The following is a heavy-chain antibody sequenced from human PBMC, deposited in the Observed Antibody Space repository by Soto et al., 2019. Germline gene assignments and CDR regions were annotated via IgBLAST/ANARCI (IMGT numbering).Heavy chain of an antibody. V-gene: IGHV1-69*06. D-gene: IGHD1-26*01. J-gene: IGHJ1*01. CDR1: GGTFSSYA. Sequence: SVKVSCKASGGTFSSYAISWVRQAPGQGLEWMGGIIPICGTANYAQKFQGRVTITADKSTSTAYMELSSLRSEDTAGYYCARVPPSFGGSYSLYFQHWGQGTLVTVSS. CDR2: IIPICGTA. CDR3: ARVPPSFGGSYSLYFQH.